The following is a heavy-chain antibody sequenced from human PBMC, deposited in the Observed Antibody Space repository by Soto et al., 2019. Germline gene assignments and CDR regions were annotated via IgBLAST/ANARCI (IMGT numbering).Heavy chain of an antibody. CDR2: INHSGST. D-gene: IGHD6-19*01. Sequence: QVQLQQWGAGLLKPSETLSLTCAVYGGSFSGYYWSWIRQPPGKGLEWIGEINHSGSTNYNPSLKSRVTISVDTSKNQFSLKLSSVTAADTAVYYCARGWGIAVAGQARDYWGQGTLVTVSS. J-gene: IGHJ4*02. CDR1: GGSFSGYY. V-gene: IGHV4-34*01. CDR3: ARGWGIAVAGQARDY.